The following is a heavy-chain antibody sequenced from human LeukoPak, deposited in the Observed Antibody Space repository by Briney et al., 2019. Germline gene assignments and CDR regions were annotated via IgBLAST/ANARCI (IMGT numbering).Heavy chain of an antibody. CDR2: INAGNGNT. CDR1: GYTFTSYA. D-gene: IGHD3-16*01. Sequence: ASVKVSCKASGYTFTSYAMHWVRQAPGQRLEWMGWINAGNGNTKYSQKFQGRVTITRDTSASTAYMELSSLRSEDTAVYYCARAVRYEMLHDYWGQGTLVTVSS. J-gene: IGHJ4*02. CDR3: ARAVRYEMLHDY. V-gene: IGHV1-3*01.